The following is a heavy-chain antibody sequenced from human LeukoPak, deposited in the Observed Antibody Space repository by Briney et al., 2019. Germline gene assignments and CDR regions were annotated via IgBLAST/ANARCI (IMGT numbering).Heavy chain of an antibody. J-gene: IGHJ5*02. V-gene: IGHV1-69*01. CDR1: VGTFSNYA. D-gene: IGHD5-24*01. Sequence: SVKVSSKASVGTFSNYAITWVRQAPGQGLEWMGGIIPIFGTANYAQKFQGRVTITADESTTTVYMEMSRLRSEDTAVYYCARGPQGGYNYNWFDPWGQGTLVTVSS. CDR3: ARGPQGGYNYNWFDP. CDR2: IIPIFGTA.